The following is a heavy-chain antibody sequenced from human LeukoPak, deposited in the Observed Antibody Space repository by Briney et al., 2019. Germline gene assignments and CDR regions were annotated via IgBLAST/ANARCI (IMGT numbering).Heavy chain of an antibody. V-gene: IGHV3-23*01. D-gene: IGHD2-15*01. CDR3: AKANYCSGGSCCSFDY. J-gene: IGHJ4*02. CDR2: ISTSGGTT. Sequence: PGGSLRLSCAASGFTFSSYAMSWVRQAPGKGLEWVSAISTSGGTTYYADSVKGRFTISRDNSKNTLYLEMNSQRAEDTALYYCAKANYCSGGSCCSFDYWGQGTLVTVSS. CDR1: GFTFSSYA.